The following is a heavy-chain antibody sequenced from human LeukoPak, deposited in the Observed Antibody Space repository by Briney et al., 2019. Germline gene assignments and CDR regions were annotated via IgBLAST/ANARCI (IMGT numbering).Heavy chain of an antibody. V-gene: IGHV3-23*01. Sequence: PGGSLRLSCAASGFTFSSYAMSWVRQAPGKGLEWVSAVSGSGGGTYYADSVKGRFTISRDNSKNTLYLQMNSLRAEDAAVYHCAKEGGFDSWQTWYDYWGQGTLVTVSS. CDR1: GFTFSSYA. J-gene: IGHJ4*02. CDR3: AKEGGFDSWQTWYDY. D-gene: IGHD6-13*01. CDR2: VSGSGGGT.